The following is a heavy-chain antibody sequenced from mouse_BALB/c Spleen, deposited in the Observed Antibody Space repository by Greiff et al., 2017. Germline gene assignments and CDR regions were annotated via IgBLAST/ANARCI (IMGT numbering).Heavy chain of an antibody. Sequence: QVQLQQSGAELARPGASVKLSCKASGYTFTSYWMQWVKQRPGQGLEWIGAIYPGDGDTRYTQKFKGKATLTADKSSSTAYMQLSSLASEDSAVYYCARKGHYYGSYWGQGTTLTVSS. V-gene: IGHV1-87*01. CDR2: IYPGDGDT. J-gene: IGHJ2*01. D-gene: IGHD1-1*01. CDR1: GYTFTSYW. CDR3: ARKGHYYGSY.